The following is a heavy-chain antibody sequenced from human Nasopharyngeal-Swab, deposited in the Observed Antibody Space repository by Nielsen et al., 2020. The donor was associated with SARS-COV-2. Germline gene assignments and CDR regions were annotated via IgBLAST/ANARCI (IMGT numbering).Heavy chain of an antibody. D-gene: IGHD1-1*01. V-gene: IGHV1-2*04. CDR2: INPNSGGT. Sequence: ASVKVSCKASGYTFTGYYMHWVRQAPGQGLEWMGWINPNSGGTNYAQKFQGWVTMTRDTTTSTVYMELSSLRSEDAAVYYCARDSDNWAIDYWGQGTLVTVSP. J-gene: IGHJ4*02. CDR3: ARDSDNWAIDY. CDR1: GYTFTGYY.